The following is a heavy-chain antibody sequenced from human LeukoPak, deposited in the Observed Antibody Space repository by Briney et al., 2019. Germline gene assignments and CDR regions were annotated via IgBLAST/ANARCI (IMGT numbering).Heavy chain of an antibody. D-gene: IGHD3-3*01. CDR1: GGTFSSYA. V-gene: IGHV1-69*06. CDR2: IIPIFGTA. CDR3: ARRSRWLAAPRDAFDI. Sequence: ASVKVSCKASGGTFSSYAISWVRQAPGQGLEWMGGIIPIFGTANYAQKFQGRVTITADKSTSTAYMELSSLRSEDTAVYYCARRSRWLAAPRDAFDIWGQGTMVTVSS. J-gene: IGHJ3*02.